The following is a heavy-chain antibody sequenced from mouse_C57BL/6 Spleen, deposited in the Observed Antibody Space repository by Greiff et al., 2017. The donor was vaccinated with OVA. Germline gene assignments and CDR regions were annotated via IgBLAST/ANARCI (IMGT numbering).Heavy chain of an antibody. CDR1: GFTFSSYA. Sequence: EVQRVESGGGLVKPGGSLKLSCAASGFTFSSYAMSWVRQTPEKRLEWVATISDGGSYTYYPDNVKGRFTISRDNAKNNLYLQMSHLKSEDTAMYYCARDPPIAYWGQGTLVTVSA. CDR3: ARDPPIAY. V-gene: IGHV5-4*01. CDR2: ISDGGSYT. J-gene: IGHJ3*01.